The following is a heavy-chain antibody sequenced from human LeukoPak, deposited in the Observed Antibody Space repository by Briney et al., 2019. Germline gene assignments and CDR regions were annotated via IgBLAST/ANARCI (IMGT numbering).Heavy chain of an antibody. CDR1: GYTFTSYF. Sequence: ASVKVSCKASGYTFTSYFMHWVRQAPGQGLEWMGIINPSGGSTSYAQKFQGRVTMTEDTSTDTAYMELSSLRSEDTAVYYCATPREDTAMVYFDYWGQGTLVTVSS. CDR3: ATPREDTAMVYFDY. CDR2: INPSGGST. V-gene: IGHV1-46*01. J-gene: IGHJ4*02. D-gene: IGHD5-18*01.